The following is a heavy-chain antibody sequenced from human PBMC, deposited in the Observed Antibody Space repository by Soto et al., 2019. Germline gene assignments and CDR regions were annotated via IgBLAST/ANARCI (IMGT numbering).Heavy chain of an antibody. J-gene: IGHJ4*02. D-gene: IGHD1-26*01. CDR3: ARASGSRDFDN. V-gene: IGHV3-53*03. Sequence: EVQLVESGGTLIQPGGSLRLSCAASGFTVSTNYVSWVRQPPGKGLAWVSVIYSGGNTYYADSVNGRFTISRDSSKNTVDLQMNSLRAEDTSVYFCARASGSRDFDNWGQGPLVTVSS. CDR1: GFTVSTNY. CDR2: IYSGGNT.